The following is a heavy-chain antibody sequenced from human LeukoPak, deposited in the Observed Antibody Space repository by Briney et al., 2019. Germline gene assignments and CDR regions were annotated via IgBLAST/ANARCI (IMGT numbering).Heavy chain of an antibody. CDR1: GGSFSGYY. CDR3: ARDSRGPYCGGDCDV. D-gene: IGHD2-21*02. J-gene: IGHJ4*02. Sequence: SETLSLTCAVYGGSFSGYYWSWIRQPPGKGLEWIGEFNHSGSTNYNPSLKSRVTISVDTSKNQFSLKLSSVTAADTAVYYCARDSRGPYCGGDCDVWGQGTLVTVSS. V-gene: IGHV4-34*01. CDR2: FNHSGST.